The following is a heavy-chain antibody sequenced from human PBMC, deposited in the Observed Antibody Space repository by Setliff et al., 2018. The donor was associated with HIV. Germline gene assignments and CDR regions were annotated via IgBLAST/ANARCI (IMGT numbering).Heavy chain of an antibody. V-gene: IGHV4-30-2*01. D-gene: IGHD3-22*01. Sequence: SETLSLTCAVSGGSISSGDYSWSWIRQPPGKGLEWVGYIFHSENTYYNPSLKSRVTISVDRSKNQFSLKLSSVTAADTAMYYCARKRRAYYYDSSGPYTYWGQGTLITVSS. CDR1: GGSISSGDYS. CDR2: IFHSENT. J-gene: IGHJ4*02. CDR3: ARKRRAYYYDSSGPYTY.